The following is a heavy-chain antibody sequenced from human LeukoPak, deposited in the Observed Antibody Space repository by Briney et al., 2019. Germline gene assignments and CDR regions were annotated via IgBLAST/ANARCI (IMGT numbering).Heavy chain of an antibody. CDR2: INVGNGNT. D-gene: IGHD6-19*01. CDR1: GYRFTTDMYT. CDR3: ARDSDSSGWSWVY. J-gene: IGHJ4*02. Sequence: ASVKVSCKASGYRFTTDMYTIHWMRQAPGHRLEWMGWINVGNGNTKYSQKFQGRVTITGDTSASTVYMELSSLIFEDTAVYYCARDSDSSGWSWVYWGQGTLVTVSS. V-gene: IGHV1-3*01.